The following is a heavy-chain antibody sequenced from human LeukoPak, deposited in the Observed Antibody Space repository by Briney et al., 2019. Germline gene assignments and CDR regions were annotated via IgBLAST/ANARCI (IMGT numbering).Heavy chain of an antibody. CDR3: ARDEVYYYDSSGYRYTYFDY. CDR2: ISSSSSTI. V-gene: IGHV3-48*01. Sequence: PGGSLRLSCAASGFTFSSYSMNWVRQAPGKGREWVSCISSSSSTIYYADSVKGRFTISRDNAKNSLYLQMNSLRAEDTAVYYCARDEVYYYDSSGYRYTYFDYWGQGTLVTVSS. J-gene: IGHJ4*02. D-gene: IGHD3-22*01. CDR1: GFTFSSYS.